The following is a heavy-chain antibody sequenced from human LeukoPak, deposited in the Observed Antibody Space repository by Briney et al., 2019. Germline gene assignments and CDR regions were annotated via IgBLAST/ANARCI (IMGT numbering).Heavy chain of an antibody. V-gene: IGHV3-7*03. D-gene: IGHD2/OR15-2a*01. Sequence: GGSLRLSCAASGFTFSTYWMTWVRQAPGKGLEWVANIKPDGSEKYYVDSVKGRFTISRDNAKNLLYLQMNSLRAEDTAVYYCAKDSPYFFDYWGQGTLVTVSS. J-gene: IGHJ4*02. CDR3: AKDSPYFFDY. CDR1: GFTFSTYW. CDR2: IKPDGSEK.